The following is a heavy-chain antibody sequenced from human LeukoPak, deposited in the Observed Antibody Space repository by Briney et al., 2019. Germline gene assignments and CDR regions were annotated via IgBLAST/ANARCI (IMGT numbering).Heavy chain of an antibody. D-gene: IGHD3-9*01. CDR2: ISGYNGNT. CDR1: GQTFSSYG. Sequence: GASVNVSCKTSGQTFSSYGFSWVRQAPGQGLEWMGRISGYNGNTKFEEKFQDRVTMTTDTSTNTAYMELRSLRSDDTATYYCATGYPKRRPSDMLTVPLFDYWGQGSLVIVSS. J-gene: IGHJ4*02. CDR3: ATGYPKRRPSDMLTVPLFDY. V-gene: IGHV1-18*01.